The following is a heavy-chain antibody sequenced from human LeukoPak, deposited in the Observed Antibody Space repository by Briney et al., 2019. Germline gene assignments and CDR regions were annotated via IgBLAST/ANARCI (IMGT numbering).Heavy chain of an antibody. CDR1: GFSLSTSGVG. CDR3: ATDRSWELRANYYGMDV. CDR2: IYWDDDK. Sequence: SGPTLVKPTQTLTLTCTFSGFSLSTSGVGVGWIRQPPGKALEWLALIYWDDDKRYSPSLKSRLTITKDTSTDTAYMELSSLRSEDTAVYYCATDRSWELRANYYGMDVWGQGTTVTVSS. J-gene: IGHJ6*02. V-gene: IGHV2-5*02. D-gene: IGHD1-26*01.